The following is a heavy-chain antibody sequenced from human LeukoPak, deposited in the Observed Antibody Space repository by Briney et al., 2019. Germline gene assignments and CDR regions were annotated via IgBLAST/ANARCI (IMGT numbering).Heavy chain of an antibody. CDR1: GFTFSNFA. CDR2: VNGDGVNT. V-gene: IGHV3-23*01. J-gene: IGHJ4*02. Sequence: GGSLRLSCAASGFTFSNFAIHWVRQAPGKGLEWVSIVNGDGVNTYYADSVKGRFTISRDNSKNTVYLQMNSLRAEDTAVYYCAKDTYASGWYSLDYWGQGTLVTVSS. CDR3: AKDTYASGWYSLDY. D-gene: IGHD6-19*01.